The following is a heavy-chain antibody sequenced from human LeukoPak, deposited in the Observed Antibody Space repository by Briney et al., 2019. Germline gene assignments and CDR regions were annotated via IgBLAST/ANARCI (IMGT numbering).Heavy chain of an antibody. CDR3: ARDPDPVPGGGLHY. CDR1: GFTFSSYG. V-gene: IGHV3-33*01. Sequence: GGSLRLSCAASGFTFSSYGMHWVRQAPGKGLEWVAVIWYDGSNKYYADSVKGRFTISRDNSKNTLYLQMNSLRAEDTAVYYCARDPDPVPGGGLHYWGQGTLVTVSS. J-gene: IGHJ4*02. D-gene: IGHD4-23*01. CDR2: IWYDGSNK.